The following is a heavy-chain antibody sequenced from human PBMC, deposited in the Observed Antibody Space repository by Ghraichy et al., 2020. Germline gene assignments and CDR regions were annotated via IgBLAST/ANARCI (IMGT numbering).Heavy chain of an antibody. V-gene: IGHV3-23*01. J-gene: IGHJ4*02. D-gene: IGHD6-13*01. CDR2: ISGSGGST. CDR1: GFTFSSYA. Sequence: GESLNISCAASGFTFSSYAMSWVRQAPGKGLEWVSAISGSGGSTYYADSVKGRFTISRDNSKNTLYLQMNSLRAEDTAVYYCAKDSGKIAAAGTSDYWGQGTLVTVSS. CDR3: AKDSGKIAAAGTSDY.